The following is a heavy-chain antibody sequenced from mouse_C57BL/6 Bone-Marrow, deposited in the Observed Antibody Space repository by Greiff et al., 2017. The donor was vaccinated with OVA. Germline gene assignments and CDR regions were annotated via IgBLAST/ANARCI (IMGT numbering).Heavy chain of an antibody. CDR3: ARSQGGPAY. CDR2: IDPSDSYT. CDR1: GYTFTSYW. V-gene: IGHV1-50*01. J-gene: IGHJ3*01. Sequence: QVQLQQPGAELVKPGASVKLSCKASGYTFTSYWMQWVKQRPGQGLEWIGEIDPSDSYTNYNQKFKGKATLTVDTSSSTAYMQLSSLTSEDSAVYYCARSQGGPAYWGQGTLVTVSA.